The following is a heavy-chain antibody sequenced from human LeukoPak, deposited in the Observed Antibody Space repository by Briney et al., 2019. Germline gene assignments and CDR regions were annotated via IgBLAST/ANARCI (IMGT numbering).Heavy chain of an antibody. V-gene: IGHV1-18*01. CDR2: ISAYNGNT. CDR1: GYTFTSYG. CDR3: ATDPVLAAAGTHY. Sequence: ASVKVSCKASGYTFTSYGISWVRQAPGQGLEWMGWISAYNGNTNYAQRLQGRVTMTEDTSTDTAYMELSSLRSEDTAVYYCATDPVLAAAGTHYWGQGTLVTVSS. J-gene: IGHJ4*02. D-gene: IGHD6-13*01.